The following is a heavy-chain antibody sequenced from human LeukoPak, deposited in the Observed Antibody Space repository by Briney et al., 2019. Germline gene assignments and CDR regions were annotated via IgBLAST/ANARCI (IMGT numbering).Heavy chain of an antibody. D-gene: IGHD3-3*01. Sequence: PSETLSLTCTVSGDSINNNNYYWGWIRQPPGKGLEWIGNIYYNGRTYYSPSLKSRGTISVDTSNNQFSLKLSSETAADTAVYYCARITDRTIFGEIMHGFDIWGQGTPVTVSS. V-gene: IGHV4-39*01. CDR2: IYYNGRT. CDR3: ARITDRTIFGEIMHGFDI. J-gene: IGHJ3*02. CDR1: GDSINNNNYY.